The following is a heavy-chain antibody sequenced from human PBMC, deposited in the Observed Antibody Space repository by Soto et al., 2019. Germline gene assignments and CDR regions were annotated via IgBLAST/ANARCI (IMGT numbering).Heavy chain of an antibody. J-gene: IGHJ6*02. V-gene: IGHV3-23*01. CDR2: ISGSGDST. Sequence: EVQLLESGGGLVQPGGSLRLSCAASGFTFSSYAMSWVRQAPGKGLEWVSVISGSGDSTYYADYVWGRFTISRDNSKNTLHRQRNSRRAEDTAVYDCAKDRDGAAAGPTRCYGMDDRGQGTTVTVSS. D-gene: IGHD6-13*01. CDR3: AKDRDGAAAGPTRCYGMDD. CDR1: GFTFSSYA.